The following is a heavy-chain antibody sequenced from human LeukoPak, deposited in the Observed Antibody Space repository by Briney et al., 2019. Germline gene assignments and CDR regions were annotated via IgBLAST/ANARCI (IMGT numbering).Heavy chain of an antibody. CDR2: ISSSSSTI. CDR3: ARDSRYQDLDYGMDV. J-gene: IGHJ6*02. D-gene: IGHD2-2*01. CDR1: GFTFSSYS. V-gene: IGHV3-48*01. Sequence: PGGSLRLSCAASGFTFSSYSMNWVRQAPGKGLEWVSYISSSSSTIYYADSVKGRFTISRDNAKNSLYLQMNSLRAEDTAVYYCARDSRYQDLDYGMDVWGQGTTVTVSS.